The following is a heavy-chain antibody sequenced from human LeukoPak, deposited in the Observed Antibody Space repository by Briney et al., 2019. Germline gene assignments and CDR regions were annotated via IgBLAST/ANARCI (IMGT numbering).Heavy chain of an antibody. Sequence: SETLSLACTVSGGSISSSNYYWGWIRQPPGKGLEWIGTIYYSGTTYYNPSLESRVTISEDTSKNQFSLTLRSVTAADTAVYYCARQISDYYYYYMDVWGKGTTVTVSS. J-gene: IGHJ6*03. CDR1: GGSISSSNYY. V-gene: IGHV4-39*01. CDR3: ARQISDYYYYYMDV. D-gene: IGHD3-10*01. CDR2: IYYSGTT.